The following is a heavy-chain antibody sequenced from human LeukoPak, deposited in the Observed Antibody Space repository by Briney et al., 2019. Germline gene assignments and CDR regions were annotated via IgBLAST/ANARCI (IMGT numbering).Heavy chain of an antibody. V-gene: IGHV4-31*03. CDR3: ARALGVVVPAHWFDP. CDR1: GASISSGGYD. J-gene: IGHJ5*02. D-gene: IGHD2-2*01. CDR2: IYYSRST. Sequence: SQTLSLTCTVSGASISSGGYDWSWIRQHPGKGLEWIGYIYYSRSTYYNPSLKSRFTISVATSKNQFSLKLSSVTAADTAVSYCARALGVVVPAHWFDPWGQGTLVTVPS.